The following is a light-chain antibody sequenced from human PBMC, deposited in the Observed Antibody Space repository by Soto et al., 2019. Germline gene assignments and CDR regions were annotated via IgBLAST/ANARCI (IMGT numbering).Light chain of an antibody. CDR2: DAS. Sequence: EIVLTQSPATLSLSPGERATLSCRASQSVDRYLAWYQQKPGQAPRLLIYDASNRATGIPARFSGSGSGTDFTLTIGSLEPEDFAIYYCQQRASWPPRTFGGETKVEIK. J-gene: IGKJ4*01. CDR1: QSVDRY. CDR3: QQRASWPPRT. V-gene: IGKV3-11*01.